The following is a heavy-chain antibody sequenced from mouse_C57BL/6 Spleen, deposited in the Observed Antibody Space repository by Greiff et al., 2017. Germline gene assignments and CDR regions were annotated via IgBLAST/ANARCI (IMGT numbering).Heavy chain of an antibody. D-gene: IGHD2-14*01. Sequence: EVQLQQSGPELVKPGASVKISCKASGYTFTDYYMNWVKQSHGKSLEWIGDINPNNGGTSYNQKFKGKATLTVDKSSSTAYMELRSLTSEDSAVYYCARLRGRGIGDYWGQGTTLTVSS. CDR3: ARLRGRGIGDY. J-gene: IGHJ2*01. CDR1: GYTFTDYY. CDR2: INPNNGGT. V-gene: IGHV1-26*01.